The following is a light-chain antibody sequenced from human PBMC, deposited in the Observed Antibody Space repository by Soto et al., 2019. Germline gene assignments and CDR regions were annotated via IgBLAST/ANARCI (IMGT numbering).Light chain of an antibody. CDR2: AAS. Sequence: DIQMTQSPSSLSASVGDRVTITCRASQSISSYLNWYQQKPGKAPKLLIYAASSLQSGVPSRFSGSGSGTDVNLTISSLQPEDFATYYCQQSYSTPGTFGQGTKVEIK. CDR3: QQSYSTPGT. V-gene: IGKV1-39*01. J-gene: IGKJ1*01. CDR1: QSISSY.